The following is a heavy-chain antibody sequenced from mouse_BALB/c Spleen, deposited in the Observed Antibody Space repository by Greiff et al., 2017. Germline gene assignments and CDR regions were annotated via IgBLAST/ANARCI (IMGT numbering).Heavy chain of an antibody. Sequence: VKLLESGPELVKPGASVKMSCKASGYTFTDYVISWVKQRTGQGLEWIGEIYPGSGSTYYNEKFKGKATLTADKSSNTAYMQLSSLTSEDSAVYFCARIYRYDEGYYAMDYWGQGTSVTVSS. V-gene: IGHV1-77*01. CDR3: ARIYRYDEGYYAMDY. D-gene: IGHD2-14*01. CDR1: GYTFTDYV. CDR2: IYPGSGST. J-gene: IGHJ4*01.